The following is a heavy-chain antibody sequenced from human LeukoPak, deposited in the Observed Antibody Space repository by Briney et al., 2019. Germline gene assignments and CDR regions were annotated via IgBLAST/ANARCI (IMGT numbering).Heavy chain of an antibody. CDR2: ICNSGST. Sequence: PSETLSLTCTVSGGSISSYYWSWIRQPPGKGLEWLGYICNSGSTSYNPSLNSRVTFSVDTSKNQFSLKLSSVTAADTAVYYCARNGPLAATGPDYWGQGTLVTVSS. J-gene: IGHJ4*02. V-gene: IGHV4-59*01. D-gene: IGHD6-13*01. CDR3: ARNGPLAATGPDY. CDR1: GGSISSYY.